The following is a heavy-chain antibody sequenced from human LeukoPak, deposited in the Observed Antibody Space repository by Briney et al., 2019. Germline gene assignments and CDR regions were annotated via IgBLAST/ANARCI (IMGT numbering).Heavy chain of an antibody. D-gene: IGHD2-2*01. CDR3: AKDPVRFLVDPSRGFDY. CDR1: GFTFSKHA. Sequence: GGSLRLSCAASGFTFSKHAMSGVRQAPGKGRECGSSISGGGGNTYYADSVKGRFTISRDNFKNMVFPQMNSLRAEDTAVYYCAKDPVRFLVDPSRGFDYWGQGTLVTVSS. J-gene: IGHJ4*02. CDR2: ISGGGGNT. V-gene: IGHV3-23*01.